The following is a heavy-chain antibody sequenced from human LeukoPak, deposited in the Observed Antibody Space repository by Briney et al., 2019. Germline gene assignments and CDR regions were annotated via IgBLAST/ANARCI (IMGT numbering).Heavy chain of an antibody. D-gene: IGHD2-8*02. CDR1: GFTFSRNA. Sequence: GGSLRLSCAASGFTFSRNAIHWVRQGPGEGLEWVSYIAHHGSNKYYADSVKGRFTISRDNSKRTLYLQMNSLRADDTAVYYCAKDGSWSCTDWGQGTLVTVSS. CDR3: AKDGSWSCTD. CDR2: IAHHGSNK. V-gene: IGHV3-30*02. J-gene: IGHJ4*02.